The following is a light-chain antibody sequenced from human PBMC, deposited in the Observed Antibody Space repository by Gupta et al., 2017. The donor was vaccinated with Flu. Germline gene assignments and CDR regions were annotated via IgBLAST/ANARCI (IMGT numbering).Light chain of an antibody. Sequence: DIQMTQSPSYLSASVGDRVTITCRATQSITGYLNWYQQKPGKAPKLLIYAASRLESGVPPRFSGSGSGADFTLTISSLEPEDFASYFCQQSDGLPWTFGQGTKVEIK. CDR2: AAS. J-gene: IGKJ1*01. CDR1: QSITGY. V-gene: IGKV1-39*01. CDR3: QQSDGLPWT.